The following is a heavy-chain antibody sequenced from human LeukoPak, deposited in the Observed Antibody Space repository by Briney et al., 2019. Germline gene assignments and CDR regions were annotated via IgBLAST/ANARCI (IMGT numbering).Heavy chain of an antibody. V-gene: IGHV3-23*01. CDR3: AKDPRAYDSSGYLDY. Sequence: GGSLRLSCAASGFTFSSYAMSWVRQAPGKGLEWVSAISGSGGSTYYADSVKGRFTISRDNSKNTLYRQMNSLRAEDTAVYYCAKDPRAYDSSGYLDYWGQGTLVTVSS. CDR2: ISGSGGST. CDR1: GFTFSSYA. J-gene: IGHJ4*02. D-gene: IGHD3-22*01.